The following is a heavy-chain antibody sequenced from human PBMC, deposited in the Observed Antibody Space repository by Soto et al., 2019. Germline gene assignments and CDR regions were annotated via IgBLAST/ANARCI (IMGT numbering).Heavy chain of an antibody. J-gene: IGHJ6*02. CDR3: ARTIAAAGTGGYYGMDV. D-gene: IGHD6-13*01. CDR1: GYSFTSYW. CDR2: IDPSDSYT. Sequence: ESLKISCKGSGYSFTSYWISWVRQMPGKGLEWMGRIDPSDSYTNYSPSFQGHVTISADKSISTAYLQWSSLKASDTAMYYCARTIAAAGTGGYYGMDVWGQGTTVTVSS. V-gene: IGHV5-10-1*01.